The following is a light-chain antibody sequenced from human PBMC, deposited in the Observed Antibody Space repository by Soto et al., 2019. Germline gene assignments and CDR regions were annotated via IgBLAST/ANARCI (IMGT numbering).Light chain of an antibody. J-gene: IGKJ1*01. Sequence: EIVLTQFPATLSLSPGEEATLSCRASQSVSTYLAWYQHKPGQAPRLLFYDASTRAAGIPARFSGSGSGTEFSLTISNLEPDDFAIYYCQHRATWPPTFGLGTKVEIK. CDR3: QHRATWPPT. V-gene: IGKV3-11*01. CDR1: QSVSTY. CDR2: DAS.